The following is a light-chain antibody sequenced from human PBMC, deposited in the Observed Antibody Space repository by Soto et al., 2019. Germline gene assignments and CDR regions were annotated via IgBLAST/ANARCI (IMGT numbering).Light chain of an antibody. CDR2: GAF. CDR3: EQYNNWPWT. CDR1: QSVRTN. Sequence: EIVMTQSPATLSVSPGERATLSCRASQSVRTNLAWYQQKPGQAPRLLISGAFNRATGIPARFSGSGSGTDFTFIISSRQSEDSAVYYCEQYNNWPWTFGQGTKVEIK. V-gene: IGKV3-15*01. J-gene: IGKJ1*01.